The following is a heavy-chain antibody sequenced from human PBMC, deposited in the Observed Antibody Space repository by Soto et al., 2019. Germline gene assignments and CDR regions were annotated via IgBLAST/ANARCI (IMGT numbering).Heavy chain of an antibody. CDR3: ARDRYYGSGTYYNFYSGMDV. Sequence: SETLSLTCAVYGGSFSGYCWSWIRQPPGKGLEWIGEINHSGSTNYNPSLKSRVTISLDTSKNHFSLKLSSVTPADTAVYYCARDRYYGSGTYYNFYSGMDVWGQGTTVTVSS. J-gene: IGHJ6*02. V-gene: IGHV4-34*01. D-gene: IGHD3-10*01. CDR1: GGSFSGYC. CDR2: INHSGST.